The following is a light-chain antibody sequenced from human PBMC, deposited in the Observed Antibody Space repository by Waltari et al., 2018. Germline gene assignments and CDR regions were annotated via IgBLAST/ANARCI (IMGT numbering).Light chain of an antibody. Sequence: DIQMTQSPSSVSASLGDRVTINCRASQDIGSWLAWYQHKPGKAPKLLIYVATNLQSGVPSRFSGSGSGTDFTLTISGLQADDSAIYYCQQAKNFPAVSFGGGTKVEIK. J-gene: IGKJ4*01. V-gene: IGKV1-12*01. CDR3: QQAKNFPAVS. CDR1: QDIGSW. CDR2: VAT.